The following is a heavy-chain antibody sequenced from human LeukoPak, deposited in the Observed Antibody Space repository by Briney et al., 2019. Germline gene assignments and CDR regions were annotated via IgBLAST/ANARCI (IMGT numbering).Heavy chain of an antibody. D-gene: IGHD3-9*01. V-gene: IGHV3-11*01. CDR2: ISSSGTTI. Sequence: GGSLRLSCAASGFTFSDYYMSWIRQAPGKGLEWVSYISSSGTTIYYADSVKGRFTISRDNAKNSLYLQMNSLRAEDTAVYYCARDKAYYDILTGNYYYYGMDVWGQRTTVTVSS. CDR1: GFTFSDYY. J-gene: IGHJ6*02. CDR3: ARDKAYYDILTGNYYYYGMDV.